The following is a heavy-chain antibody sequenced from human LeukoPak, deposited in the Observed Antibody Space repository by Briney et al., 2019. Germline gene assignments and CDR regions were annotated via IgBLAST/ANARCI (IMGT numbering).Heavy chain of an antibody. D-gene: IGHD6-13*01. CDR3: ARHSPSAAGQRTNFDY. CDR1: GGSISSSSYY. V-gene: IGHV4-39*01. Sequence: PSETLSLTCAVSGGSISSSSYYWGWIRQPPGKGLEWIGSIYYSGSTYYNPSLKSRVTISVDTSKNQFSLKLSSVTAADTAVYYCARHSPSAAGQRTNFDYWGQGTLVTVSS. CDR2: IYYSGST. J-gene: IGHJ4*02.